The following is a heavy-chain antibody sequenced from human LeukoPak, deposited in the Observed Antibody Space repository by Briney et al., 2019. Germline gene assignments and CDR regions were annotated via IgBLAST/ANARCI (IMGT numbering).Heavy chain of an antibody. D-gene: IGHD3-10*02. CDR1: GFTFSTYG. Sequence: GGTLRLSCAASGFTFSTYGMSWVRQAPGKGLEWVSSISSSGGTTYNADSVKGRFTISRDNSKNSLYLQMNSLRAEDTAVYYCAELGITMIGGVWGKGTTVTISS. CDR3: AELGITMIGGV. J-gene: IGHJ6*04. CDR2: ISSSGGTT. V-gene: IGHV3-23*01.